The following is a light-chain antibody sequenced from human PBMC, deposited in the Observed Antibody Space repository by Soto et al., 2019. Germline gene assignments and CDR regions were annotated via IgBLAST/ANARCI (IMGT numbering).Light chain of an antibody. J-gene: IGKJ1*01. CDR3: QLYGNSPPRT. V-gene: IGKV3-20*01. CDR1: QSVSSSY. Sequence: EIVLTQSPGTLSCSPGERATLSCRASQSVSSSYLGWYQQKPGQPPRLLIYGASRRATGIPDRFSVSGSGTDFTLTIARLEPEDFAVYYCQLYGNSPPRTFGQGTKVEIK. CDR2: GAS.